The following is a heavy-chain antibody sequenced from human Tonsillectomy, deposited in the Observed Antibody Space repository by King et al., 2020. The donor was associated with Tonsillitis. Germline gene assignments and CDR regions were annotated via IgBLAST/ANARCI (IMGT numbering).Heavy chain of an antibody. CDR3: ARDDYGDYLRY. D-gene: IGHD4-17*01. J-gene: IGHJ4*02. V-gene: IGHV4-59*01. CDR1: GGSISSYY. CDR2: IYYSGTT. Sequence: QLQESGPGLVKPSETLSLTCTVSGGSISSYYWSRIRQPPGKGLEWIGYIYYSGTTNYNPSLKSRVTISVDTSKNQFSLKLSSVTAADTAVDYCARDDYGDYLRYWGQGTLVTVSS.